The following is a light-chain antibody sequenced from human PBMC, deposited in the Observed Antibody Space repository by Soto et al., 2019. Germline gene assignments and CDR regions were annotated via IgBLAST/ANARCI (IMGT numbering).Light chain of an antibody. CDR1: QSVSTY. J-gene: IGKJ2*01. CDR2: DAS. Sequence: EIVLTQSPATLSLSPGERATLSCRASQSVSTYLAWYQQKPGQAPRLLIYDASNRATGIPARFSGGGSGTDFTLTFSSLEPEDFAVYYCQQRSNWRTFGQGTNLEIK. V-gene: IGKV3-11*01. CDR3: QQRSNWRT.